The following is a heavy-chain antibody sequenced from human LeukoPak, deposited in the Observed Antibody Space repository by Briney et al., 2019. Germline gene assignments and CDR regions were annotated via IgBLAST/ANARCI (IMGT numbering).Heavy chain of an antibody. D-gene: IGHD3-16*01. Sequence: GGSLRLYCAASGFIFKTYTMTWVRQAPGKGLEWVSSITGDCKYITYADSVKGRFTISRDNAKNSLYLQVASLRGDDTATYYCAREGNDYYYDQWGQGTLVTVSP. V-gene: IGHV3-21*01. J-gene: IGHJ4*02. CDR3: AREGNDYYYDQ. CDR2: ITGDCKYI. CDR1: GFIFKTYT.